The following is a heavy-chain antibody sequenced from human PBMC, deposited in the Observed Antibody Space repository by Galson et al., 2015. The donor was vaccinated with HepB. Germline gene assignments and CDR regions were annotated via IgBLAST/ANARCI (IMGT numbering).Heavy chain of an antibody. J-gene: IGHJ6*02. V-gene: IGHV3-21*01. CDR2: ISSSSSYI. Sequence: SLRLSCAASGFTFSSYSMNWVRQAPGKGLEWVSSISSSSSYIYYADSVKGRFTISRDNAKNSLYLQMNSLRAEDTAVYYCARGGTTVTLYYYYYYGMDVWGQGTTVTVSS. CDR1: GFTFSSYS. CDR3: ARGGTTVTLYYYYYYGMDV. D-gene: IGHD4-17*01.